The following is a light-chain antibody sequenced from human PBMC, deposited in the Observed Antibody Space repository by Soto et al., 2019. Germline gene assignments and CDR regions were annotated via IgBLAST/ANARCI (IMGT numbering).Light chain of an antibody. V-gene: IGKV3D-15*02. J-gene: IGKJ1*01. CDR2: DAS. Sequence: ETLMTQSPATLPVSPGERATLSCRASQSVNNNLAWYQQKLGQAPWLLIYDASNRATGIPARFSGSGSGTDFTLSISRLEPEDFGVYYCQQYENSPWTFGQGTKVDIK. CDR1: QSVNNN. CDR3: QQYENSPWT.